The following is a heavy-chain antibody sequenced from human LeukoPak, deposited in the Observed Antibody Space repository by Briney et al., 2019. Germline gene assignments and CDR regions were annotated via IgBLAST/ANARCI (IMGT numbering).Heavy chain of an antibody. CDR3: ARGGRRYSYGYNAEYFQH. CDR2: INHSGST. CDR1: GGSFSGYY. J-gene: IGHJ1*01. V-gene: IGHV4-34*01. Sequence: SETLSLTCAVYGGSFSGYYWSWIRQPPGKGLEWIGEINHSGSTNYNPSLKSRVTISVDTSKNQFSLKLSSVTAADTAVYYCARGGRRYSYGYNAEYFQHWGQGTLVTVSS. D-gene: IGHD5-18*01.